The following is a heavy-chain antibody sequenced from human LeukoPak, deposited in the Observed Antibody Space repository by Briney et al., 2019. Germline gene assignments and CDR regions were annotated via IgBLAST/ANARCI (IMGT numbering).Heavy chain of an antibody. V-gene: IGHV4-61*02. D-gene: IGHD4-11*01. Sequence: SETLSLTCTVSGGSISSGSYYWSWIRQPAGKGLEWIGRVYSSGSTNYNPSLKSRVSISVDTSKNQFSLKLSSVTAADTAVYYCARGSYSNYVTRFAYWGQGTLVTVSS. J-gene: IGHJ4*02. CDR1: GGSISSGSYY. CDR3: ARGSYSNYVTRFAY. CDR2: VYSSGST.